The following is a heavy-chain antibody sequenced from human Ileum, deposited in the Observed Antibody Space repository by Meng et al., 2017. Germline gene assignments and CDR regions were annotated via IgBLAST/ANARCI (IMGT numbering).Heavy chain of an antibody. CDR2: WDDDK. J-gene: IGHJ4*02. V-gene: IGHV2-5*02. CDR3: AHRRNPYYFDY. Sequence: WDDDKRYSPSLKSRLTITKDTSKNQVVLIMTNMDPVDTATYYCAHRRNPYYFDYWVQGTLVTVSS.